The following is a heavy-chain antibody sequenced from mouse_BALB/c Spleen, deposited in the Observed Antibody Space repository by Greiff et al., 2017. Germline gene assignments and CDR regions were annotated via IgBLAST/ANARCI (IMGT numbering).Heavy chain of an antibody. CDR1: GYTFTSYW. V-gene: IGHV1-69*02. J-gene: IGHJ4*01. CDR3: ARGWLREAMDY. CDR2: IDPSDSYT. Sequence: VQLQQPGAELVKPGASVKLSCKASGYTFTSYWMHWVKQRPGQGLEWIGEIDPSDSYTNYNQKFKGKATLTVDKSSITAYMQLSSLTSEDSAVYYCARGWLREAMDYWGQGTSVTVSS. D-gene: IGHD2-2*01.